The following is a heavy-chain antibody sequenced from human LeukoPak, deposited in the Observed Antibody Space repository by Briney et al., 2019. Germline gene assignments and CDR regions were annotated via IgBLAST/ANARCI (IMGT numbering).Heavy chain of an antibody. D-gene: IGHD3-3*01. J-gene: IGHJ5*02. CDR1: GFTFSSYA. CDR2: ISYDGSNK. V-gene: IGHV3-30-3*01. CDR3: ARDGRRPRITIFGVAKYNWFDP. Sequence: GGSLRLSCAASGFTFSSYAMHWVRQAPGKGLEWVAVISYDGSNKYYADSVKGRFTISRDNSKNTLYLQMNSLRAEDTAVYYCARDGRRPRITIFGVAKYNWFDPWGQGTLVTVSS.